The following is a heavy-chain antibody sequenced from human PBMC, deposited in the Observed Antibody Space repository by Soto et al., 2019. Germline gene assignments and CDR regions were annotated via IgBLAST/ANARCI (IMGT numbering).Heavy chain of an antibody. CDR2: FDPEDGET. CDR3: ATDLLGGMYSSSFRGGGYYYGMDV. D-gene: IGHD6-6*01. CDR1: GHTIPELS. J-gene: IGHJ6*02. V-gene: IGHV1-24*01. Sequence: ASVPVSCKVSGHTIPELSMHWVRQAPGKGLEWMGGFDPEDGETIYAQKFQGRVTMTEDTSTDTAYMELSSLRSEDTAVYYCATDLLGGMYSSSFRGGGYYYGMDVWGQGTTVTVSS.